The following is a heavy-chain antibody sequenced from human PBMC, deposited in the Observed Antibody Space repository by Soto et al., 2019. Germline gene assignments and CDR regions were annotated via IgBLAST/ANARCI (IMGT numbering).Heavy chain of an antibody. J-gene: IGHJ4*02. CDR2: IYYSGST. CDR3: ARGGIYDILTGYYTPPHFDY. V-gene: IGHV4-39*01. D-gene: IGHD3-9*01. CDR1: GVTLRSSICY. Sequence: PSATQCLTYTVAGVTLRSSICYLGWLSPPPGKGLEWIGSIYYSGSTYYNPSLKSRVTISVDTSKNQFSLKLSSVTAADTAVYYCARGGIYDILTGYYTPPHFDYWGQGTLVTVSS.